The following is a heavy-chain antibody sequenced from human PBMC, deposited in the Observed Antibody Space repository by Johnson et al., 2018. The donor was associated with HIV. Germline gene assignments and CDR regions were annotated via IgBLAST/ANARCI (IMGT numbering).Heavy chain of an antibody. D-gene: IGHD3-3*01. V-gene: IGHV3-74*01. CDR1: GFTFSTYW. CDR2: INNDGSST. J-gene: IGHJ3*02. CDR3: ARERWSTYYGAFDI. Sequence: VQLVESGGGLVQPGGSLRLSCAASGFTFSTYWMHWVRQAPRKGLVWVSRINNDGSSTAYADSVKGRFTISRDNAENTLYLQMNSLRAEDTAVYYCARERWSTYYGAFDIWGQGTMVTVSS.